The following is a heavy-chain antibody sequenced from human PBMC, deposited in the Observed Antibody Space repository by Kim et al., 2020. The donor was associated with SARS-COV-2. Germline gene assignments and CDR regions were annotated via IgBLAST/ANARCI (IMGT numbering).Heavy chain of an antibody. D-gene: IGHD3-10*01. Sequence: SETLSLTCTVSGGSISSYYWSWIRQPPGKGLEWIGYIYYSGSTNYNPSLKSRVTISVDTSKNQFSLKLSSVTAADTAVYYCARQSPSYYGSGSYDYWGQGTLVTVSS. CDR1: GGSISSYY. J-gene: IGHJ4*02. V-gene: IGHV4-59*13. CDR2: IYYSGST. CDR3: ARQSPSYYGSGSYDY.